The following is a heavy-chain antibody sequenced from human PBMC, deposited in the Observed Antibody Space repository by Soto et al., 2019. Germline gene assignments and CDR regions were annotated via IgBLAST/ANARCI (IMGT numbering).Heavy chain of an antibody. V-gene: IGHV3-48*02. J-gene: IGHJ4*02. CDR2: VTSTGSTI. D-gene: IGHD3-10*01. CDR1: GFTFSSYN. CDR3: ARVVYGISGADY. Sequence: GSLRLSCAASGFTFSSYNMIWVRQAPGRGLECISYVTSTGSTIHYADSVRGRFTISRDNAEDSLYLQMNSLRDEDTAVYYCARVVYGISGADYWGQGTLVTVSS.